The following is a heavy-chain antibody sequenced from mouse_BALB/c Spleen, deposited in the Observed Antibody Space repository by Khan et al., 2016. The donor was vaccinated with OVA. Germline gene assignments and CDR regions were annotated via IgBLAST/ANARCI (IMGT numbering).Heavy chain of an antibody. CDR2: IGSGGST. D-gene: IGHD1-1*01. Sequence: ELVESGGGLVKPGGSLKLSCAASGFTFSRHAMSWVRQTPEKRLEWVASIGSGGSTYYPDSVKGRFTISRDNARNILYLQMSSLRSEDSAMYYCARVNGSSGVDYWGQGTTLTVSS. CDR3: ARVNGSSGVDY. J-gene: IGHJ2*01. CDR1: GFTFSRHA. V-gene: IGHV5-6-5*01.